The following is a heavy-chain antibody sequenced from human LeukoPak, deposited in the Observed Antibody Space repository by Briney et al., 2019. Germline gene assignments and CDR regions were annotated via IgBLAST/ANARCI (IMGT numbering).Heavy chain of an antibody. CDR1: GGSISSSGFF. Sequence: SEILSLTCTVSGGSISSSGFFWGWIRQPPGKGLEWIGSIYFGGSTYYNPSLKSRVTISVDTSKNQFSLKLSSVTAADTAVYYCARGIWFGEPHHLDYWGQGTLVTVSS. D-gene: IGHD3-10*01. J-gene: IGHJ4*02. CDR2: IYFGGST. V-gene: IGHV4-39*07. CDR3: ARGIWFGEPHHLDY.